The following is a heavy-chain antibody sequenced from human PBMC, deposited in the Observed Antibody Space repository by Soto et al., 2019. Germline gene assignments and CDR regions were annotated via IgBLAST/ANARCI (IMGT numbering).Heavy chain of an antibody. Sequence: PSETLSLTCTVSGGSISRYYWSWIRQPPGKGLEWIGYIYYSGSTNYNPSLKSRVTISVDTSKNQFSLKLSSVTAADTAVYYCARHGGSRWYVPFDPWGQGTLVTVSS. V-gene: IGHV4-59*08. J-gene: IGHJ5*02. CDR3: ARHGGSRWYVPFDP. CDR1: GGSISRYY. D-gene: IGHD6-13*01. CDR2: IYYSGST.